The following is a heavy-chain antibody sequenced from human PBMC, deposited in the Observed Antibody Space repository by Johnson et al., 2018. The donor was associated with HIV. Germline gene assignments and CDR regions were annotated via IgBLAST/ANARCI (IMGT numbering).Heavy chain of an antibody. CDR2: ISYEGRDR. J-gene: IGHJ3*02. CDR3: AKDLRVAARPGDAFDI. Sequence: QVQLVESGGGLVQPGGSPRLSCAASGFTFSSYAMHWVRQAPGKGLERVAVISYEGRDRYSADFAKCRFSISRDHSNNTLYLQMNSLRAEDTVIYCCAKDLRVAARPGDAFDIWGQGTMVTVSS. D-gene: IGHD6-6*01. CDR1: GFTFSSYA. V-gene: IGHV3-30*04.